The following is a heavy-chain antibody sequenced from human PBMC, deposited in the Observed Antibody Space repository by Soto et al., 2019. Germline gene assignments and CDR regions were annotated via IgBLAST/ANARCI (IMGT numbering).Heavy chain of an antibody. Sequence: SGPTLVKPTQTLTLTCTFSGFSLSTSGVGVGWIRQPPGKALEWLALIYWDDDKRYSPSLKSRLTITKDTSKNQVVLTMTNMDPVDTATYYCAHRLGFWSGYKYRNWFDPWGQGTLVTVSS. V-gene: IGHV2-5*02. J-gene: IGHJ5*02. CDR1: GFSLSTSGVG. CDR2: IYWDDDK. CDR3: AHRLGFWSGYKYRNWFDP. D-gene: IGHD3-3*01.